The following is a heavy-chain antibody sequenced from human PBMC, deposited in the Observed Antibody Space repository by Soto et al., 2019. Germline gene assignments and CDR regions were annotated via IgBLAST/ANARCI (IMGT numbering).Heavy chain of an antibody. CDR3: ARVCCAPYGDNYYYYYGMDV. J-gene: IGHJ6*02. CDR2: ISAYNGNT. V-gene: IGHV1-18*01. Sequence: ASVKVSCKASGYTFTSYGTSWVRQAPGQGLEWMGWISAYNGNTNYAQKLQGRVTMTTDTSTSTAYMELRSLRSDDTAVYYCARVCCAPYGDNYYYYYGMDVWGQGTTVTV. CDR1: GYTFTSYG. D-gene: IGHD4-17*01.